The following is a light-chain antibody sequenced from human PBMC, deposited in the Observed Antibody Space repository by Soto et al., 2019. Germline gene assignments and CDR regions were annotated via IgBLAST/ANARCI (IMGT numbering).Light chain of an antibody. CDR2: AAS. V-gene: IGKV1-6*01. CDR3: LQDYNYPRT. Sequence: AIQMTQSPSSLSASVGDRVTINCRASQGIRNDLGWYQQKPGKAPKLLIYAASSLQSGVPSRFSGSGSDTDFTLTISSLQPEDFATYYCLQDYNYPRTFGQGTKVEIK. CDR1: QGIRND. J-gene: IGKJ1*01.